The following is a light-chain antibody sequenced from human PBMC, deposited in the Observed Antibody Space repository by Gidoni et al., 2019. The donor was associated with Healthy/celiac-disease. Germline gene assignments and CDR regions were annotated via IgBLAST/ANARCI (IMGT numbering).Light chain of an antibody. J-gene: IGLJ2*01. CDR3: AAWDDSLSVV. V-gene: IGLV1-47*02. CDR1: SSNIGSNY. Sequence: QSVLTQPPSASGTPRQRVTISCSGSSSNIGSNYVYWYQQLPGTAPKLLIYSNNQRPSGVPDRCSGSKSGTSASLAISGLRSEDEADYYCAAWDDSLSVVFGGGTKLTVL. CDR2: SNN.